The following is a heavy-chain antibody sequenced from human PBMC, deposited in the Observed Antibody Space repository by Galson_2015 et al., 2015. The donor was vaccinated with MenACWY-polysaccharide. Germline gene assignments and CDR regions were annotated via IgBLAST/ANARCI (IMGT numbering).Heavy chain of an antibody. V-gene: IGHV3-30*04. CDR1: GFTFNSYA. CDR3: ARSYCSRTTCYGMDV. J-gene: IGHJ6*02. D-gene: IGHD2-2*01. Sequence: SLRLSCAASGFTFNSYAMHWVRQAPGKGLEWAAVISYDETNKYYADSVKGRFTISRDNSENTLFLQMNSLTTEDTAVYYCARSYCSRTTCYGMDVWGQGTTVTVSS. CDR2: ISYDETNK.